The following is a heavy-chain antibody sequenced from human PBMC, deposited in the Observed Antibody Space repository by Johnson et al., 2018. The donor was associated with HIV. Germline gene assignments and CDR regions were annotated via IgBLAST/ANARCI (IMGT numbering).Heavy chain of an antibody. CDR3: TTKTTVVTLGFDI. D-gene: IGHD4-23*01. V-gene: IGHV3-64*04. CDR2: IASLGDNT. CDR1: GFTFSRHP. J-gene: IGHJ3*02. Sequence: VQLVESGGGVVQPGESLRLSCAPSGFTFSRHPMHWVRQAPGKGLEHVATIASLGDNTYYADSVKGRFTISRDNFKNMLHLQMNSLKTEDTAVYYCTTKTTVVTLGFDIWGQGTVVTVSA.